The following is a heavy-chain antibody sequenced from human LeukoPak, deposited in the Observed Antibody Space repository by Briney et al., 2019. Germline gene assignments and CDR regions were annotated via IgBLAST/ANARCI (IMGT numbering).Heavy chain of an antibody. V-gene: IGHV3-23*01. CDR3: AKRGIVIRGILIIGFHKEAYYFDY. J-gene: IGHJ4*02. Sequence: RTGGSLRLSCVVSGITVSNYAINWVRQAPGKGLEWVPGISGSAGGTKYADSVKGRFTISRDNSLNTVYLQMNSLRAEDTAVYFCAKRGIVIRGILIIGFHKEAYYFDYWGQGILVTVSS. CDR1: GITVSNYA. D-gene: IGHD3-10*01. CDR2: ISGSAGGT.